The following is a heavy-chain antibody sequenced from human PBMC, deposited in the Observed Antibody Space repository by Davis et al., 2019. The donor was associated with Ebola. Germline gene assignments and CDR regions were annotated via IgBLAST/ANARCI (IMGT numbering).Heavy chain of an antibody. CDR2: IIPAFRTA. J-gene: IGHJ4*02. V-gene: IGHV1-69*13. CDR1: GDTLTSYA. D-gene: IGHD2-15*01. CDR3: AHLGPQRYCSGGGCHGYLDY. Sequence: SVKVSCKAVGDTLTSYAMTWVRQVPGQGLEWMGGIIPAFRTASYAQKFQGRVTITADESTRTAYMELNGLRSEDTAVYYCAHLGPQRYCSGGGCHGYLDYWGQGTLVTVSS.